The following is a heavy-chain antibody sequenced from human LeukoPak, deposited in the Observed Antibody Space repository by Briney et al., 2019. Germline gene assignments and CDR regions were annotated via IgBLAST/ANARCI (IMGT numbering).Heavy chain of an antibody. CDR3: ARECSGGSCYDAFDI. CDR1: GGSISSSSYY. D-gene: IGHD2-15*01. J-gene: IGHJ3*02. V-gene: IGHV4-39*07. CDR2: ISYSGDT. Sequence: SETLSLTCTVSGGSISSSSYYGGWIRQPPGKGLEWIGSISYSGDTYYNPSLKSRVTISVDTPKNQFSLKLSSVTAADTAVYYCARECSGGSCYDAFDIWGQGTMVTVSS.